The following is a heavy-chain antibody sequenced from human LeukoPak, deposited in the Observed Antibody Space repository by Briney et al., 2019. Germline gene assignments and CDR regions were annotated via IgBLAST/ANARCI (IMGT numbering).Heavy chain of an antibody. Sequence: SETLSLTCTVSGGPISNYYWSWIRQIPGKGLEWIGNIYYSGTTNYNPSLKSRVTISVDTSKNQISLKLSSVTAADTAVYYCATDVNGDYDYWGQGTLVTVSS. V-gene: IGHV4-59*01. CDR3: ATDVNGDYDY. CDR2: IYYSGTT. CDR1: GGPISNYY. J-gene: IGHJ4*02. D-gene: IGHD4-17*01.